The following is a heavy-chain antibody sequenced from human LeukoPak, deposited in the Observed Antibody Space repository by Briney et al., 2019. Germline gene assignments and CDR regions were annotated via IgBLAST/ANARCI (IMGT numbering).Heavy chain of an antibody. CDR1: GFSFNNYA. D-gene: IGHD2-21*02. CDR2: ISGSGDNT. J-gene: IGHJ4*02. CDR3: AKDRGVTPIPFDY. Sequence: PGGSLRLSCAAFGFSFNNYAMSWVRQAPGKGLEWVSAISGSGDNTYYADSVKGRFTISRDISKNRLYPQMNSLRAEDTAIYYCAKDRGVTPIPFDYWGQGTLVIVSS. V-gene: IGHV3-23*01.